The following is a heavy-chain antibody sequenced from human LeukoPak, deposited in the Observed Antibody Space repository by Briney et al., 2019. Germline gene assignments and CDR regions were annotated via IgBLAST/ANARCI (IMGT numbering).Heavy chain of an antibody. D-gene: IGHD2-21*01. CDR2: INRDGSEK. Sequence: GGSLRLSCAASGFPFNSYWMSWVRQAPGKGLEWVANINRDGSEKYYVDSVKGRFTISRDNAKNSLYLQMNSLRAEDTAVYYCARSHSGDDYWGQGTLVTVSS. CDR3: ARSHSGDDY. V-gene: IGHV3-7*01. CDR1: GFPFNSYW. J-gene: IGHJ4*02.